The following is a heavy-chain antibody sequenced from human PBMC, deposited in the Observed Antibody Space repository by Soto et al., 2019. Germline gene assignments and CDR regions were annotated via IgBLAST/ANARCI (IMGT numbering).Heavy chain of an antibody. D-gene: IGHD3-9*01. CDR3: ASRPGYVILTGYPGWYFDL. CDR2: IIPIFGTA. V-gene: IGHV1-69*12. J-gene: IGHJ2*01. Sequence: QVQLVQSGAEVKKPGSSVKVSCKASGGTFSSYAISWVRQAPGQGLEWMGGIIPIFGTANYAQKFQGRVTITGDESTSTAYMELSSLRSEDTAVYYCASRPGYVILTGYPGWYFDLWGRGTLVTVSS. CDR1: GGTFSSYA.